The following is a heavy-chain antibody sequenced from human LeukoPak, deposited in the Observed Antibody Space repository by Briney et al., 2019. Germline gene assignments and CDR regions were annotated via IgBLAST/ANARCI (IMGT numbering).Heavy chain of an antibody. V-gene: IGHV1-18*01. CDR2: ISAYNGNT. J-gene: IGHJ6*02. CDR1: GYTFTSYG. CDR3: ARESGNWNPLNYYYYGMDV. Sequence: ASVKVSCKASGYTFTSYGINWVRQAPGQGLEWMGWISAYNGNTNYAQKLQGRVTMTTDTSTSTAYMELRSLRSDDTAVYYCARESGNWNPLNYYYYGMDVWGQGTTVTVSS. D-gene: IGHD1-20*01.